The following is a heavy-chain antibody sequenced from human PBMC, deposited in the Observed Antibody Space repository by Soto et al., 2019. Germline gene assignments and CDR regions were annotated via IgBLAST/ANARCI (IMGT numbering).Heavy chain of an antibody. CDR2: INPTGGDT. CDR3: ARGSYASNVFIMDV. J-gene: IGHJ6*02. CDR1: GYTFTTYF. Sequence: QVQLVQSGAEVKRPGASVQVSCKTSGYTFTTYFMHWVRQAPGQGFEWLGRINPTGGDTVYAQNFQGRVSVTKDTSTSTVYIEVGSLTSKDTAVYYCARGSYASNVFIMDVWGQGTAVTVSS. V-gene: IGHV1-46*01. D-gene: IGHD2-2*01.